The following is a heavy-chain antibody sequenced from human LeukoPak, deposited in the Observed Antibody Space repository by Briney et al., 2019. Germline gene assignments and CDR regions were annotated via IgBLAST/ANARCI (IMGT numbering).Heavy chain of an antibody. Sequence: GGSLRLSCAASGFTFCSYSMNWVRQAPGKGLEWVSYISSSSSTIYYADSVKGRFTISRDNAKNSLYLQMNSLRAEDTAVYYCARDRLWFGELLTRFDYWGQGTLVTVSS. J-gene: IGHJ4*02. D-gene: IGHD3-10*01. CDR1: GFTFCSYS. CDR2: ISSSSSTI. V-gene: IGHV3-48*01. CDR3: ARDRLWFGELLTRFDY.